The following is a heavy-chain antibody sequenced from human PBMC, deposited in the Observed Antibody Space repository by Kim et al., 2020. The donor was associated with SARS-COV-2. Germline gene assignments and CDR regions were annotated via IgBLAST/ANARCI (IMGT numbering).Heavy chain of an antibody. D-gene: IGHD3-3*01. Sequence: GGSLRLSCAASGFTFSSYWMSWVRQAPGKGLEWVANIKQDGSEKYYVDSVKGRFTISRDNAKNSLYLQMNSLRAEDTAVYYCARVPKYYDFWSGYYTGVKAPFWGQGTLVTVSS. J-gene: IGHJ4*02. CDR3: ARVPKYYDFWSGYYTGVKAPF. CDR2: IKQDGSEK. CDR1: GFTFSSYW. V-gene: IGHV3-7*01.